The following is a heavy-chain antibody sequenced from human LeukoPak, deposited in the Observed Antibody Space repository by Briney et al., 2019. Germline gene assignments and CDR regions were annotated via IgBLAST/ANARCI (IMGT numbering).Heavy chain of an antibody. CDR2: ISAGGGT. J-gene: IGHJ4*02. D-gene: IGHD3-16*01. CDR3: AKRSSLNYFDS. CDR1: GFTSSNFG. Sequence: GGSLRLSCAASGFTSSNFGMSWVRQAPGNGLEWVSAISAGGGTYYADTVKGRFTISRDNSKNTLYLQMSSLRAEDTAVYYCAKRSSLNYFDSWGQGTLVTVSS. V-gene: IGHV3-23*01.